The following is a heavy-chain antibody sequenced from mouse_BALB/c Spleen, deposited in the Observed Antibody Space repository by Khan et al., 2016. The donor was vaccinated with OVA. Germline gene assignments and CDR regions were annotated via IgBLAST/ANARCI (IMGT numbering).Heavy chain of an antibody. J-gene: IGHJ4*01. CDR1: GHTFTKYG. D-gene: IGHD2-10*01. CDR3: ARPPYFSYVMDN. Sequence: QIQLVQSGPKLKKPGETVKISCKASGHTFTKYGMNWVKQAPGKGLKWMGWINTYTGEPTYADDFNGRFAFSLETSASTAYLQINNLKNEDTATYFCARPPYFSYVMDNWGQGTSVTVSS. CDR2: INTYTGEP. V-gene: IGHV9-3-1*01.